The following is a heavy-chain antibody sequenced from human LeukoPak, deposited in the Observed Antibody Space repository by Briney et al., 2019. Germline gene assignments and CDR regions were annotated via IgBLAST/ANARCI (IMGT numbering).Heavy chain of an antibody. CDR2: ISSSSSTI. V-gene: IGHV3-48*04. D-gene: IGHD4-23*01. CDR1: GFIFDDYA. CDR3: ASISYGGNPGDY. J-gene: IGHJ4*02. Sequence: PGGSLRLSCAASGFIFDDYAMHWVRQAPGKGLEWVSYISSSSSTIYYADSVKGRFTISRDNAKNSLYLQMNSLRAEDTAVYYCASISYGGNPGDYWGQGTLVTVSS.